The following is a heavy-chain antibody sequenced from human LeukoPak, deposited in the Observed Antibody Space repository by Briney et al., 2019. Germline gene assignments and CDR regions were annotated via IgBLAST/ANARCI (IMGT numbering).Heavy chain of an antibody. V-gene: IGHV1-2*02. CDR1: GYTFTGYY. D-gene: IGHD2-2*01. Sequence: ASVKVSCKASGYTFTGYYMHWVRQAPGQGLEWMGWINPNSGGTNYAQKFQGRVTMTRDTSISTAYMELSRLRSDDTAVYYCARGGVGVPAAWGAFDIWGQGTMVTVSS. CDR3: ARGGVGVPAAWGAFDI. CDR2: INPNSGGT. J-gene: IGHJ3*02.